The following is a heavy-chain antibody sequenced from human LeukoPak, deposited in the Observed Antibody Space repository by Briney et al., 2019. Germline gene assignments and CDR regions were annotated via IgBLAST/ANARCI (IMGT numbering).Heavy chain of an antibody. Sequence: GGSLRLSCAASGFTFSSYATHWVRQAPGKGLEWVAVISYDGSNKYYADSVKGRFTISRDNSKNTLYLQMNSLRAEDTAVYYCARDPLLAGPFDSWGQGTLVTVSS. D-gene: IGHD6-13*01. CDR1: GFTFSSYA. CDR3: ARDPLLAGPFDS. J-gene: IGHJ4*02. V-gene: IGHV3-30-3*01. CDR2: ISYDGSNK.